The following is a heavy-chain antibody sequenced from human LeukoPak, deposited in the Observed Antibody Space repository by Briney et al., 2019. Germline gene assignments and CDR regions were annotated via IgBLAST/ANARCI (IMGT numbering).Heavy chain of an antibody. Sequence: PSETLSLICTVSGGSISSGGYYWSWIRQPPGKGLEWIGYIYHSGSTYYNPSLKSRVTISVDRSKSQFSLKLSSVTAADTAVYYCARSKVFGVVDSYYYYYYMDVWGKGTTVTVSS. CDR1: GGSISSGGYY. CDR3: ARSKVFGVVDSYYYYYYMDV. CDR2: IYHSGST. D-gene: IGHD3-3*01. V-gene: IGHV4-30-2*01. J-gene: IGHJ6*03.